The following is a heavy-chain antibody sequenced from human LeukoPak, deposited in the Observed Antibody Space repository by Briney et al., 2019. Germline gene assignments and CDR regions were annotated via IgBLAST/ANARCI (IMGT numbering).Heavy chain of an antibody. D-gene: IGHD2-21*02. Sequence: GGSLRLSCAASGFTFSSYTMNWVRQAPGKGLEWVSSISSSRGYIYYADSVKGRFTISRDNAKNSLYLQMNSLRAEDTAVYYCARPTLAYCGGDCFKPFDYWGQGTLVTVSS. CDR2: ISSSRGYI. J-gene: IGHJ4*02. V-gene: IGHV3-21*01. CDR3: ARPTLAYCGGDCFKPFDY. CDR1: GFTFSSYT.